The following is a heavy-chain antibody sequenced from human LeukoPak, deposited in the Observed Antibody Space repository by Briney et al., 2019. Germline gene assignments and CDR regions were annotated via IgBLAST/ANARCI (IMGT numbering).Heavy chain of an antibody. CDR2: INPNSGGT. CDR3: ATVLITMVRGVIFHFDY. Sequence: GASVKVSCKASGYTFTGYYMHWVRQAPGQGLEWMGWINPNSGGTNYAQKFQGRVTMTRDTSISTAYMELSRLRSEDTAVYYCATVLITMVRGVIFHFDYRGQGTLVTVSS. D-gene: IGHD3-10*01. J-gene: IGHJ4*02. CDR1: GYTFTGYY. V-gene: IGHV1-2*02.